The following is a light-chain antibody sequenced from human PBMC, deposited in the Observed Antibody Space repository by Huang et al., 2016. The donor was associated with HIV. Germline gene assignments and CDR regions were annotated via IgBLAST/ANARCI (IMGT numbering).Light chain of an antibody. CDR1: QSLLYSDGNTD. CDR3: MQGTHWPPWT. Sequence: DVVMTQSPLSLPVTLGQPASISCRSSQSLLYSDGNTDLSCFPQRPGQSPRRLIYKVSNRDSGVPDRFSGSGSGTDFTLKISRVEAEDVGVYYCMQGTHWPPWTFGQGTKVEIK. J-gene: IGKJ1*01. CDR2: KVS. V-gene: IGKV2-30*01.